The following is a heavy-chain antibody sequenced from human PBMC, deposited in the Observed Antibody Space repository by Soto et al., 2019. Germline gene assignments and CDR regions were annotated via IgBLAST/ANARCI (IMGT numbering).Heavy chain of an antibody. CDR2: IFYSGGT. CDR3: ASQVVSSRHFDS. CDR1: NGSISRSSYY. Sequence: QLQLQESGPGLLKSSETLSLTCTVSNGSISRSSYYWAWIRQPPGRGLEWIGSIFYSGGTYHNPSLKSRVTMSKDTFKGQFSLSLSSVTAADTAVYYCASQVVSSRHFDSWGQGALVTVSS. J-gene: IGHJ4*02. V-gene: IGHV4-39*01. D-gene: IGHD2-15*01.